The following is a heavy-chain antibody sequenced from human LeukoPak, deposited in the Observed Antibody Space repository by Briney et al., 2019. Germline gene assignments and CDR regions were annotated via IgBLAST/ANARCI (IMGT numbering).Heavy chain of an antibody. V-gene: IGHV3-30*18. D-gene: IGHD6-6*01. CDR1: GFSFSSYD. CDR2: ISDDGSNK. Sequence: GGSLRLSCAASGFSFSSYDMHWVRQAPGKGLEWVARISDDGSNKYYGDSVKGRVTISRDNSKNTLFLQMNSLRAEDTAVYYCAKDSSSSNYYYGMDVWGQGTTVTVFS. J-gene: IGHJ6*02. CDR3: AKDSSSSNYYYGMDV.